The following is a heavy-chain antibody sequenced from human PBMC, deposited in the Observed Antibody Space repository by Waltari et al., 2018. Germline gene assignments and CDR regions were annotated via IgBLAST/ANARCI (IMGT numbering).Heavy chain of an antibody. CDR2: IKEDGRKR. D-gene: IGHD6-6*01. Sequence: EVQLVESGGGLVQPGGSLRLSCAASGFTFSREWMNWVRQAPGKGLGWVANIKEDGRKRYSVDSVKGRFTISRDNAKNSLYLQMNSLRLEDTALYYCARDHPGSAQVFDFWGQGAQVTVSS. CDR1: GFTFSREW. CDR3: ARDHPGSAQVFDF. V-gene: IGHV3-7*01. J-gene: IGHJ4*02.